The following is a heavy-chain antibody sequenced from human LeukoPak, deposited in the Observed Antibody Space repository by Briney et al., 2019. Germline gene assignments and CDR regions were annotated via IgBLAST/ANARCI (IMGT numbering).Heavy chain of an antibody. D-gene: IGHD3-16*01. J-gene: IGHJ4*02. CDR3: TRDRGREGGFDS. Sequence: SETLSLTCTVSGGSVSSGSYYWSWIRQPPGKGLEWIGYIYYSGSTNYNPSLKSRVTISADTSKKQFSLKVRSVTAADTALYYCTRDRGREGGFDSWGQGTLVTVSS. CDR1: GGSVSSGSYY. CDR2: IYYSGST. V-gene: IGHV4-61*01.